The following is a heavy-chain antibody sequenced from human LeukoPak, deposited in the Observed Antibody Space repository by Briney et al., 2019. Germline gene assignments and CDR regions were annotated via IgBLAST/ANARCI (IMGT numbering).Heavy chain of an antibody. D-gene: IGHD2-2*01. CDR1: GFTVSSNY. CDR3: AKDGEYQLLSLDV. J-gene: IGHJ6*02. V-gene: IGHV3-53*01. CDR2: IYSGGST. Sequence: GGSLRLSCAASGFTVSSNYMSWVRQAPGKGLEWVSVIYSGGSTYYADSVKGRFTISRDNSKNTLYLQMNSLRAEDTAVYYCAKDGEYQLLSLDVWGQGTTVTVSS.